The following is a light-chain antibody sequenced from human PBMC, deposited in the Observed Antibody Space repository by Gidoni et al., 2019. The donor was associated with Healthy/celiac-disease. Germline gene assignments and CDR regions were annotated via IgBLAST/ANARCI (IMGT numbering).Light chain of an antibody. V-gene: IGKV1-39*01. CDR1: QSISSY. CDR2: AAS. J-gene: IGKJ2*01. Sequence: DIQMTQSPSSLSASVGERVTITCRASQSISSYLNWYQQKPGKAPMLLIYAASSLQSGVPSRFSGSGSGTDFTLTISSLQPEDFATYYCQQSYSTPPYTFGQGTKLEIK. CDR3: QQSYSTPPYT.